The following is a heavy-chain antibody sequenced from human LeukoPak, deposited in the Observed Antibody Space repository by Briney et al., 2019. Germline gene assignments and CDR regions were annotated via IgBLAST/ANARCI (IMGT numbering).Heavy chain of an antibody. D-gene: IGHD2-15*01. J-gene: IGHJ4*02. V-gene: IGHV4-31*03. CDR2: IYYSGST. CDR1: GGSISSGGYY. CDR3: ARDHCSGGSCYTPY. Sequence: SQTLSLTCTVSGGSISSGGYYWSWIRQHPEKGLEWIGYIYYSGSTYYNPSLKSRVTISVDTSKNQFSLKLSSVTAADTAVYYCARDHCSGGSCYTPYWGQGTLVTVSS.